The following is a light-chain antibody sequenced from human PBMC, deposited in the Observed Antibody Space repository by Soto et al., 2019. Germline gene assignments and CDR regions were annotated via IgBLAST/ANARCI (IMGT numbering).Light chain of an antibody. CDR3: QQYDDLPWT. CDR2: DAS. V-gene: IGKV1-33*01. J-gene: IGKJ1*01. CDR1: QGISNY. Sequence: DIQMTQSPSSLSASVGDRVTITCQASQGISNYLNWYQQKPGKAPKLLIYDASNLETGVPSRFSGSGSGTDFTFTISSLQPEDFATYYCQQYDDLPWTFGQGTKVEIK.